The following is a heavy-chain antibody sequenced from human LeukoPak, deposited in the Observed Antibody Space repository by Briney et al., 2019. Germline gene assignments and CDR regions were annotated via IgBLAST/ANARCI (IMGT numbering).Heavy chain of an antibody. J-gene: IGHJ3*02. D-gene: IGHD1-1*01. CDR3: ARRVARTGIYAFDI. V-gene: IGHV4-59*01. Sequence: PSQTLSHTCTVSGGSISTYYWSWIRQPPGKGLEWIGYVYYTGSTNYNPSLKSRVTMSVDTSKIQFSLKLSSVTAADTAVYYCARRVARTGIYAFDIWGQGTMVTVSS. CDR1: GGSISTYY. CDR2: VYYTGST.